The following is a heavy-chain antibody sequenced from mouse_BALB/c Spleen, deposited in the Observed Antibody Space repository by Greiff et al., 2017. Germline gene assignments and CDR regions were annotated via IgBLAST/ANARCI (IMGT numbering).Heavy chain of an antibody. D-gene: IGHD1-1*01. CDR2: IYPGDGDT. CDR1: GYAFSSYW. J-gene: IGHJ3*01. V-gene: IGHV1-80*01. Sequence: VQLQESGAELVRPGSSVKISCKASGYAFSSYWMNWVKQRPGQGLEWIGQIYPGDGDTNYNGKFKGKATLTADKSSSTAYMQLSSLTSKDSAVYFCARGRYYPSYWGQGTLVTVSA. CDR3: ARGRYYPSY.